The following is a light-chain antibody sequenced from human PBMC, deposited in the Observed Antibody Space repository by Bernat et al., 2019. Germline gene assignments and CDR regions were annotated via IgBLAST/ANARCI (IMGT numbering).Light chain of an antibody. J-gene: IGKJ2*01. V-gene: IGKV2-28*01. CDR2: LGS. CDR1: QSLTHSNGYKY. CDR3: MQSLQTPYT. Sequence: DIMMTQSPLSLPVTPGEPASISCKFSQSLTHSNGYKYLDWYVQRPGQSPQLLIYLGSNRASGVPDRISGSGSGTRFTLKISRVEAADVGIYYCMQSLQTPYTFGQGTKLDIK.